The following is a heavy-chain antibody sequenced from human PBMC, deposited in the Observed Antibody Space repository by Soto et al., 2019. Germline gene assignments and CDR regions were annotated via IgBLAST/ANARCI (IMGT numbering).Heavy chain of an antibody. CDR3: AKNGQPPYYYYGMDV. D-gene: IGHD2-8*01. J-gene: IGHJ6*02. CDR2: ISGYNGDT. Sequence: QGQLVQSGAEVKKPGASVKVSCKASGYTFARSGISWVRQAPGQGLEWMGWISGYNGDTNYAQKFQGRVTMTTDTSTTTAYMELRRLTSDDTAVYYCAKNGQPPYYYYGMDVWGQGTTVTVSS. V-gene: IGHV1-18*01. CDR1: GYTFARSG.